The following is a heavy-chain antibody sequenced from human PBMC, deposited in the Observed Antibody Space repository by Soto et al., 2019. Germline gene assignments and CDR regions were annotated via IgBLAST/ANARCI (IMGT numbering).Heavy chain of an antibody. CDR2: ITSSSDTI. D-gene: IGHD3-22*01. CDR1: GFTFSSFH. V-gene: IGHV3-48*02. CDR3: ARVVVVIPPGYYYAMDV. Sequence: GGSLRLSCAASGFTFSSFHMNWVRQAPGRVLEWVAYITSSSDTIYYSDSVKGRFTISRDNGKNSLFLQMNSLRDEDTAVYYCARVVVVIPPGYYYAMDVWGQGTTVTVSS. J-gene: IGHJ6*02.